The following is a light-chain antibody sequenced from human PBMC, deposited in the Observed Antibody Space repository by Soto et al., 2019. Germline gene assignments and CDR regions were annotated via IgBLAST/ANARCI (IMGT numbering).Light chain of an antibody. J-gene: IGKJ4*01. CDR1: QSISSW. CDR2: MAS. CDR3: QQYDAYPLT. V-gene: IGKV1-5*03. Sequence: DIQRTKSPSTLSATVGDRVTITCRASQSISSWLAWYQQKPGKAPKLLVYMASSLESGVPSRFSGSGSATEFTLTITTLQPDDFATYYCQQYDAYPLTFGGGTKVEI.